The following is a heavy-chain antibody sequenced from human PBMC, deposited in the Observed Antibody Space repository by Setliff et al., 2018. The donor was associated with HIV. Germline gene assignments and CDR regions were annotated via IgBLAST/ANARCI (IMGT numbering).Heavy chain of an antibody. D-gene: IGHD6-13*01. J-gene: IGHJ1*01. CDR3: ARHYSSSWYPYFQH. Sequence: GASVKVSCKASGYTFTGYYMHWVRQAPGQGLEWMGWINPNNGGTNYAQKLQGRVTMTTDTSSSTAYMELRSLRSDDTAVYYCARHYSSSWYPYFQHWGQGTLVTVSS. V-gene: IGHV1-2*02. CDR1: GYTFTGYY. CDR2: INPNNGGT.